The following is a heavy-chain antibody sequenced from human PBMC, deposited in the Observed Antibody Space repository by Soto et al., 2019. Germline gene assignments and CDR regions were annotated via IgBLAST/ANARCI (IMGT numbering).Heavy chain of an antibody. J-gene: IGHJ6*01. D-gene: IGHD2-2*02. Sequence: SVKVSCEASGGTFSSYAISWVRQAPGQGLEWMGGIIPIFGTANYAQKFQGRVTITADESTSTAYMELSSLRSEDTAVYYCARDPPRSCSSTSCYTGILPKNGMDVWGQGTKVTVSS. V-gene: IGHV1-69*13. CDR2: IIPIFGTA. CDR3: ARDPPRSCSSTSCYTGILPKNGMDV. CDR1: GGTFSSYA.